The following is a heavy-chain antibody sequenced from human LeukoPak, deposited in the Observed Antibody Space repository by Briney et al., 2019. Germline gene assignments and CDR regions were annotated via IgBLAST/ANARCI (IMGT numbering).Heavy chain of an antibody. CDR2: ISHSGDIT. CDR3: AKDVKPDGVWDVDH. D-gene: IGHD1-14*01. V-gene: IGHV3-23*01. J-gene: IGHJ4*02. Sequence: AGGSLRLSCAASGFTFSRYAMSWVRQAPGKGLEWVSAISHSGDITQYADSVRGRFTISRDDSRNLVFLHMDSLRVEDTALYFCAKDVKPDGVWDVDHWGQGTLVTVSS. CDR1: GFTFSRYA.